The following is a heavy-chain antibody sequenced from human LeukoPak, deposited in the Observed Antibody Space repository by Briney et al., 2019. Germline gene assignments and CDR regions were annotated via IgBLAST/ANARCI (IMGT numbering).Heavy chain of an antibody. CDR1: GFPFDYYG. J-gene: IGHJ4*02. V-gene: IGHV3-20*04. D-gene: IGHD3-9*01. CDR2: INWNGGST. Sequence: GGSLRHFCAASGFPFDYYGMRWVRQATGKGLEWVYGINWNGGSTGYADSVKGRFTISRDNAKNSLYLQMNSLRAEDTALYYCAKDSAGYYFDYWGQGTLVTVSS. CDR3: AKDSAGYYFDY.